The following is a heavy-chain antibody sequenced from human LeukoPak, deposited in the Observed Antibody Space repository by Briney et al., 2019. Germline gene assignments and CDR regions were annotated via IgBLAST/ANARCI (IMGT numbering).Heavy chain of an antibody. D-gene: IGHD6-19*01. CDR1: GFTFSSYA. Sequence: GGSLRLSCAASGFTFSSYAMHWVRQAPGKGLEWVAVISYDGSNKYYADSVKGRFTISRDNSKNTLYLQMNSLRAEDTAVYYCARDQKGDSSGWYQYWGQGTLVTVSS. V-gene: IGHV3-30-3*01. CDR2: ISYDGSNK. J-gene: IGHJ4*02. CDR3: ARDQKGDSSGWYQY.